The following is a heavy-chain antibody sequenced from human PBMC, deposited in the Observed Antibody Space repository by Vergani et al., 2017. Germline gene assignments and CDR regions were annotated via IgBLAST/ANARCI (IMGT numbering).Heavy chain of an antibody. Sequence: QVHLVESGGGVVQPWRSLRLPCVVPGYPPSYYGMHWVRQAPGKRLEWVAVISYDGTQKYYADSVKARFTISRDNSKSTIYLQMNSLRTEDTAVYYCATKSCGTPGCQIGYFREWGQGTLVTVSS. CDR3: ATKSCGTPGCQIGYFRE. J-gene: IGHJ1*01. CDR2: ISYDGTQK. D-gene: IGHD1-1*01. CDR1: GYPPSYYG. V-gene: IGHV3-30*03.